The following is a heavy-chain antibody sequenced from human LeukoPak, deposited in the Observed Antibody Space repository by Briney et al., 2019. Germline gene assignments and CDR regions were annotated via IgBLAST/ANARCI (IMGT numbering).Heavy chain of an antibody. D-gene: IGHD2-2*01. CDR3: ARVVLYCSSTSCSLDF. CDR1: GYTFTSYA. CDR2: INAGNGNT. Sequence: ASVKVSCKASGYTFTSYAMHWVRQAPGQRLEWMGWINAGNGNTKYSQKFQGRVTITRDTSASTAYMELSSLRSEDTAVYYCARVVLYCSSTSCSLDFWGHGTLVTVSS. J-gene: IGHJ4*01. V-gene: IGHV1-3*01.